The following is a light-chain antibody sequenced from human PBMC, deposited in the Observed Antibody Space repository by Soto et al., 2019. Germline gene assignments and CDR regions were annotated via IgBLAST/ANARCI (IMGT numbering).Light chain of an antibody. CDR1: SSNIGSNT. CDR3: AAWDDSLNGAV. V-gene: IGLV1-44*01. Sequence: QSVLTQPPSASGTPGQRVTISCSGSSSNIGSNTVNWYQQLPGTAPKLLIETNTQRPSGVPDRFSGSKSGTSASLAISVLQSEDEADYYCAAWDDSLNGAVFGGGTQLTVL. J-gene: IGLJ7*01. CDR2: TNT.